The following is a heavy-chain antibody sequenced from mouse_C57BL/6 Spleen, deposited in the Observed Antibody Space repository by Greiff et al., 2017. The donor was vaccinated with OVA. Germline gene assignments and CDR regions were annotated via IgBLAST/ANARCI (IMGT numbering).Heavy chain of an antibody. CDR2: ISDGGSYT. CDR3: ARDSYGSSYEGYFDV. CDR1: GFTFSSYA. D-gene: IGHD1-1*01. Sequence: EVKLVESGGGLVKPGGSLKLSCAASGFTFSSYAMSWVRQTPEKRLEWVATISDGGSYTYYPDNVKGRFTISRDNAKNNLYLQMSHLKSEDTAMYYCARDSYGSSYEGYFDVWGTGTTVTVSS. J-gene: IGHJ1*03. V-gene: IGHV5-4*01.